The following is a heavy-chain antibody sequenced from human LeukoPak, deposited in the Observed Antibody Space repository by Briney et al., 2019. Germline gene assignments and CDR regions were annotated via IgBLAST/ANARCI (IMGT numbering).Heavy chain of an antibody. Sequence: ASVKVSCKASGGTFSSYAINWVRKAPGQGLEWMGRIIPIFGLANYAQKFQGRVTINAAKSTSTAYMELSSLRSEDTAVYYCARQEATFCTTTSCHSPFNYYYGMDVWGQWTTVTVSS. CDR1: GGTFSSYA. CDR3: ARQEATFCTTTSCHSPFNYYYGMDV. D-gene: IGHD2-2*01. V-gene: IGHV1-69*04. J-gene: IGHJ6*02. CDR2: IIPIFGLA.